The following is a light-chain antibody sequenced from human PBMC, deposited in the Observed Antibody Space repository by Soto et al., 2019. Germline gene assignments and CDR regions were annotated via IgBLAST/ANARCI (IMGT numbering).Light chain of an antibody. Sequence: QSVLTQPASVSGSPGQSITISCTGTSSDVGGYNYVSWYQQHPGKAPKFMIYDVSNRPSGVSNRFSGSKSGNTASLTISGLQAEDEADYYSSSYTISNTRQIVFATGTRVTLL. CDR3: SSYTISNTRQIV. CDR2: DVS. J-gene: IGLJ1*01. CDR1: SSDVGGYNY. V-gene: IGLV2-14*01.